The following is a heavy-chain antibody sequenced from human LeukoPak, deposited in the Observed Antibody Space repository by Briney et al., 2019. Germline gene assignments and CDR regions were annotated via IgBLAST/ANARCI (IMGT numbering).Heavy chain of an antibody. Sequence: SETLSLTCAVSGYSISSGYYWGWIRQPPGKGLEWIGSIYHSGSTYYNPSLKSRVTISVDTSKNQFSLKLSSVTAADTAVYYCARGPGGFWSGYRPFDYWGQGTLVTVSS. CDR1: GYSISSGYY. D-gene: IGHD3-3*01. CDR2: IYHSGST. J-gene: IGHJ4*02. CDR3: ARGPGGFWSGYRPFDY. V-gene: IGHV4-38-2*01.